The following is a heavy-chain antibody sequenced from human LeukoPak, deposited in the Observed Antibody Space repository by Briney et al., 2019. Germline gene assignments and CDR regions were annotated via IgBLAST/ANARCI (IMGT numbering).Heavy chain of an antibody. CDR3: ARPYYYDSRIDP. J-gene: IGHJ5*02. CDR2: MYYSGST. Sequence: PSKTLSLTCTVSGGSISSGDYYWSWIRQPPGKGLEWIAYMYYSGSTYYNPSLKSRVTMSADTSKNQLPLKLSSVTAADTAVYYCARPYYYDSRIDPWGQGILVTVSS. D-gene: IGHD3-22*01. V-gene: IGHV4-30-4*01. CDR1: GGSISSGDYY.